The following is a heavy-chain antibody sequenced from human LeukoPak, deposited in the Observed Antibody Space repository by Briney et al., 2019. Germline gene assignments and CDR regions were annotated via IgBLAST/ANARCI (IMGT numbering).Heavy chain of an antibody. J-gene: IGHJ3*02. V-gene: IGHV4-39*01. D-gene: IGHD5/OR15-5a*01. Sequence: SETLSLTCTVSGGSINSYYWSWIRQPPGKGLEWIGNIYYSGSTYYNPSLKSRVTISVDTSKNQFSLRPSSVTAADTAVYYCARHALGRVDAFDIWGQGTMVTVSS. CDR3: ARHALGRVDAFDI. CDR1: GGSINSYY. CDR2: IYYSGST.